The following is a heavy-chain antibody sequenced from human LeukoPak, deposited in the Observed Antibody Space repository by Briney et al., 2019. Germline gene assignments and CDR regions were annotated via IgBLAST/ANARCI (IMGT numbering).Heavy chain of an antibody. D-gene: IGHD1-7*01. CDR1: GFTFSSYG. CDR3: ASPSGVDWNYEGYFDY. J-gene: IGHJ4*02. Sequence: PGGSLRLSCAASGFTFSSYGMHWVRQAPGKGLEWVAVISYDGSNKYYADSVKGRFTISRDNSKNTLYLQMNSLRAEDTAVYYCASPSGVDWNYEGYFDYWGQGTLVTVSS. CDR2: ISYDGSNK. V-gene: IGHV3-30*03.